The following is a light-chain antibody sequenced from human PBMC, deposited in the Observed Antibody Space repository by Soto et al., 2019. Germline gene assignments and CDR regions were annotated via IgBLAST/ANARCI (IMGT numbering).Light chain of an antibody. J-gene: IGLJ2*01. CDR1: SSDVGGYNY. CDR2: DVS. V-gene: IGLV2-14*01. Sequence: QSALTQPASVSGSPGQSITISCTGTSSDVGGYNYVSWYQQHPGKAPELMIYDVSYRPSGVSNRFSGSKSGNTASLTISGLQAEDEADYYCSSYTSSSSTLVVFGGGTKLTVL. CDR3: SSYTSSSSTLVV.